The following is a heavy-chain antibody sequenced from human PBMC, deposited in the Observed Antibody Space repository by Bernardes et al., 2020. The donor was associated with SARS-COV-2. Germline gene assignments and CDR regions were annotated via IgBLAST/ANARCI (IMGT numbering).Heavy chain of an antibody. Sequence: GGSLRLSCAASGFTVSSNYMSWVRQAPGKGLEWVSYISSSSSYTNYADSVKGRFTISRDNAKNSLYLQMNSLRAEDTAVYYCARAAVEYCTGGVCYMDYWGQGTLVTVSS. CDR1: GFTVSSNY. CDR2: ISSSSSYT. D-gene: IGHD2-8*02. J-gene: IGHJ4*02. CDR3: ARAAVEYCTGGVCYMDY. V-gene: IGHV3-11*05.